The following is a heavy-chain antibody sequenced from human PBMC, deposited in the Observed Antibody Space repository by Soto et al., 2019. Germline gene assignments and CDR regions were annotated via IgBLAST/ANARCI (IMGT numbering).Heavy chain of an antibody. CDR2: ISGSGGST. Sequence: GGSLRLSYAASGFTFGGYAMSWVRQAPGKGLEWVSAISGSGGSTYYADSVKGRFTISRDNSKNTLYLQMNSLRAEDTAVYYCAKVSASSGSYPYYYYYYGMDVWGQGTTVTVSS. CDR3: AKVSASSGSYPYYYYYYGMDV. V-gene: IGHV3-23*01. J-gene: IGHJ6*02. CDR1: GFTFGGYA. D-gene: IGHD1-26*01.